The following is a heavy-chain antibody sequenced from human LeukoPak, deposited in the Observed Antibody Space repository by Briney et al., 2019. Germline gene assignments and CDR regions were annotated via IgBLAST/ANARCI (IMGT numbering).Heavy chain of an antibody. J-gene: IGHJ4*02. Sequence: GSLRLSCAASGFTFSSYWMSWVRQAPGKGLEWVANIKQDGSEKYYVDSVKGRFTISRDNAKNSLYLQMNSLRAEDTAVYYCASNGYSGYDQIDYWGQGTLVTVSS. CDR3: ASNGYSGYDQIDY. V-gene: IGHV3-7*01. CDR2: IKQDGSEK. D-gene: IGHD5-12*01. CDR1: GFTFSSYW.